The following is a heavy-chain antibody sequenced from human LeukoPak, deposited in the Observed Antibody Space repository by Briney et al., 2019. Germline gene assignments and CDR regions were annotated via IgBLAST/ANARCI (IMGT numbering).Heavy chain of an antibody. D-gene: IGHD6-19*01. CDR2: ITSSGSYI. Sequence: GGSLRLSCAASRFSFSGYSINWVRQAPGKGLEWVSSITSSGSYIYYADSVKGRFTISRDNAKNSLYLQMNSLRAEDTAVYYCARDLSGSGDVWGKGTTVTVSS. V-gene: IGHV3-21*01. CDR3: ARDLSGSGDV. J-gene: IGHJ6*04. CDR1: RFSFSGYS.